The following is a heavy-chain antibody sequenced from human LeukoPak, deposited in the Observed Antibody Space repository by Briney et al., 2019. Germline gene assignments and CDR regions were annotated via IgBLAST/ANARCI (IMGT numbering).Heavy chain of an antibody. CDR2: ISGSGDTT. CDR3: AKGGGYEAQYYYYYLDV. J-gene: IGHJ6*03. V-gene: IGHV3-23*01. D-gene: IGHD5-12*01. CDR1: GSTFSSFA. Sequence: GGSLRLSCAASGSTFSSFAMNWVRQAPGKGLEWVSIISGSGDTTHYTDSVKGRFTISRDNSKNTLYLQMKSLRAEDTAVYYCAKGGGYEAQYYYYYLDVWGKGTTVTISS.